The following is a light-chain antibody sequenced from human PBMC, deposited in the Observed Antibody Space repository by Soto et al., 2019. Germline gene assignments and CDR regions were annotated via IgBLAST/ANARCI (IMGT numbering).Light chain of an antibody. J-gene: IGKJ1*01. CDR1: QSVSSSY. CDR3: QQYGSSPSWT. CDR2: GAS. Sequence: EIVLTQSPGTLSLSPGERATLSCRASQSVSSSYLAWYQQKPGQAPRLLIYGASGRATVIPDRFSGSGSGTDFTLTISRLEPEDFAVYYCQQYGSSPSWTFGQGTKVDIK. V-gene: IGKV3-20*01.